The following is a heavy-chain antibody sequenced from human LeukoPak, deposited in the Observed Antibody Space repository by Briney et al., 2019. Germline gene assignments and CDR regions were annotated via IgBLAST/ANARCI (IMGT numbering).Heavy chain of an antibody. J-gene: IGHJ4*02. CDR3: AKGYSSGWWGYYFDY. CDR1: GFTFSSYA. Sequence: GSLRLSCAASGFTFSSYAMTWVRQAPGKGLEWVSGISGSGGSTYYADSVKGRFTISRDTSKNTLYLQMNSLRAEDTAVYYCAKGYSSGWWGYYFDYWGQGTLVTVSS. D-gene: IGHD6-19*01. V-gene: IGHV3-23*01. CDR2: ISGSGGST.